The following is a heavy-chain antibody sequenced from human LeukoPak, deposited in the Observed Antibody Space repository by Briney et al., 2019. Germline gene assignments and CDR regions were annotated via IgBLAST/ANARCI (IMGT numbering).Heavy chain of an antibody. CDR2: IKQDGSEK. D-gene: IGHD4-23*01. J-gene: IGHJ6*03. V-gene: IGHV3-7*01. CDR3: ARDVVGGNGNYYYYYMDV. CDR1: GFTFSYYW. Sequence: GGSLRLSCGASGFTFSYYWMSWVRQAPGKGLEWVANIKQDGSEKYYVDSVKGRFTISRDNAKNSLYLQTNSLRAEDTAVYYCARDVVGGNGNYYYYYMDVWGKGTTVTVS.